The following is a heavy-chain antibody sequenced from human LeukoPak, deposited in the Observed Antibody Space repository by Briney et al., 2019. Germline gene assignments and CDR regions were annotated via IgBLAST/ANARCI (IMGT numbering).Heavy chain of an antibody. CDR2: IYTSGST. D-gene: IGHD3-3*01. CDR1: GGSISSGSYY. CDR3: ARVHRYDFWSGYSSYYMDV. Sequence: SQTLSLTCTVSGGSISSGSYYWSWIRQPAGKGLEWIGRIYTSGSTNYNPSLKSRVTISVDTSKNQFSLKLSSVTAADTAVYYCARVHRYDFWSGYSSYYMDVWGKGTTVTVSS. V-gene: IGHV4-61*02. J-gene: IGHJ6*03.